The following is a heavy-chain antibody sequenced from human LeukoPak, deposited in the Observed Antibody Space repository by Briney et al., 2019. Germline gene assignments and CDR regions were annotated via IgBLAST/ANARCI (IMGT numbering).Heavy chain of an antibody. CDR3: ARVSSGSQHFDY. D-gene: IGHD3-10*01. Sequence: GGSLRLSCAASGFTFSSYAMSWVRQAPGKGLEWVSAISGSGGSTYYADSVKGRFTISRENAKNSLYLQMNSLRAGDTAVYYCARVSSGSQHFDYWGQGTLVTVSS. CDR2: ISGSGGST. CDR1: GFTFSSYA. J-gene: IGHJ4*02. V-gene: IGHV3-23*01.